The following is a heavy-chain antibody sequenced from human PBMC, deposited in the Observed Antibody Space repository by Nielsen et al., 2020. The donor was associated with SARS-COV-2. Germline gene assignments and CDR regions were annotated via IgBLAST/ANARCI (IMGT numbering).Heavy chain of an antibody. V-gene: IGHV4-34*01. CDR2: INHSGST. J-gene: IGHJ3*02. Sequence: WIRQPPGKGLEWIGEINHSGSTNYNPSPKSRVTISVDTSKNQFSLKLSSVTAADTAVYYCARVPPGLGSSGWYRGNAFDIWGQGTMVTVSS. CDR3: ARVPPGLGSSGWYRGNAFDI. D-gene: IGHD6-19*01.